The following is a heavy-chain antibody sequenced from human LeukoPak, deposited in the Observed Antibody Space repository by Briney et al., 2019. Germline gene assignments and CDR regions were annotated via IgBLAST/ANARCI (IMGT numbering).Heavy chain of an antibody. CDR3: TTDPLRYFDWLLYD. CDR2: FDPEDGET. Sequence: ASVKVSCKVSGYTLTELSMHWVRQAPGNGLEWMGGFDPEDGETIYAQKFQGRVTMTEATSTAPASRELSRRRSEDTTLLLCTTDPLRYFDWLLYDCGQGNLLTVSS. CDR1: GYTLTELS. J-gene: IGHJ4*02. D-gene: IGHD3-9*01. V-gene: IGHV1-24*01.